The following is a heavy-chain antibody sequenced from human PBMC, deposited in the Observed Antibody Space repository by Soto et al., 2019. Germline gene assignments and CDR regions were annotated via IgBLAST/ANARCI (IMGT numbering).Heavy chain of an antibody. CDR3: ARNVRVMRGVVVPAAIGY. Sequence: QVQLVQSGAEVKKPGASVKVSCKASGYTFTSYYMHWVRQAPGQGLEWMGIINPSGGSTSYVQKFQGRFTMTRDTSTSTVYMELSSLRSADTAVYYCARNVRVMRGVVVPAAIGYWGQGTLVTVSS. CDR2: INPSGGST. CDR1: GYTFTSYY. V-gene: IGHV1-46*01. J-gene: IGHJ4*02. D-gene: IGHD2-2*01.